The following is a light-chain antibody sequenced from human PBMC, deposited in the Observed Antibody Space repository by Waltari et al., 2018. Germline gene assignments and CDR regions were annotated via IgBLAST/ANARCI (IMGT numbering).Light chain of an antibody. CDR3: QQYNSYSLYT. J-gene: IGKJ2*01. V-gene: IGKV1-5*01. Sequence: DIQMTQSPSTLSASVGDRVTITCRASQSISTWLAWYQQKPGTAPKPLIYEASTLQTGVPSRFSGTGSGTDFTLTISSLQPDDFATYYCQQYNSYSLYTFGQGTKLEI. CDR1: QSISTW. CDR2: EAS.